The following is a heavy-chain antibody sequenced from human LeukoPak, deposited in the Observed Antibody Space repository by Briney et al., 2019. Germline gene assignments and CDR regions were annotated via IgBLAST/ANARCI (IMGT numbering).Heavy chain of an antibody. V-gene: IGHV4-4*07. D-gene: IGHD6-19*01. Sequence: PSETLSLTCTVSGGTISSYYWSWIRQPAGKGLEWIGRIYTSGSTNYNPSLKSRVTMSVDTSKNQFSLKLSSVTAADTAVYYCARGVAVAGGGYYFDYWGQGTLVTVSS. CDR2: IYTSGST. CDR3: ARGVAVAGGGYYFDY. CDR1: GGTISSYY. J-gene: IGHJ4*02.